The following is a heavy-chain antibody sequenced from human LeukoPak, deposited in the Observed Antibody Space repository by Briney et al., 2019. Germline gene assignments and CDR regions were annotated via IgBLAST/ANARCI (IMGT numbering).Heavy chain of an antibody. D-gene: IGHD6-6*01. J-gene: IGHJ4*02. Sequence: ALVKVSCKASGYTFTSYDINWVRQATGQGLEWMGWMNPNSGNTGYAQKFQGRVTMTRNTSISTAYMELSSLRSEDTAVYYCAKDSGAARRYYFDYWGQGTLVTVSS. CDR3: AKDSGAARRYYFDY. CDR1: GYTFTSYD. V-gene: IGHV1-8*01. CDR2: MNPNSGNT.